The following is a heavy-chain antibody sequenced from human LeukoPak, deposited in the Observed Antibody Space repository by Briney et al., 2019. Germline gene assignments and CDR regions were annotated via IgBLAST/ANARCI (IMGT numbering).Heavy chain of an antibody. Sequence: ASVKVSCKASGYTITNYAIHWVRQAPGQRLEWMGWINTGNGNTKYSQKFQGRITITRDTSASTAYMELSSLRSEDTAVYYCARDYDVLTGYFIDSVAFDIWGQGTMVTVSS. J-gene: IGHJ3*02. CDR1: GYTITNYA. CDR2: INTGNGNT. V-gene: IGHV1-3*04. D-gene: IGHD3-9*01. CDR3: ARDYDVLTGYFIDSVAFDI.